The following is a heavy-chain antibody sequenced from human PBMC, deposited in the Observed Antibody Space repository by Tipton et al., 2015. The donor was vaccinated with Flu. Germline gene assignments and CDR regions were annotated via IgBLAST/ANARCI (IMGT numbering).Heavy chain of an antibody. J-gene: IGHJ6*02. V-gene: IGHV1-46*02. CDR3: ARDGESGLRTFGLDV. D-gene: IGHD4-17*01. CDR1: GYAFNNFY. Sequence: QVQLVQSGAEVKKPGASVKVSCKASGYAFNNFYIHWVRQAPGQGLEWMGIINPNDGSTSYAQKFQGRVTMTRDSSTSTFFMELSSLASEDTAVYYCARDGESGLRTFGLDVWGQGTTTTVSS. CDR2: INPNDGST.